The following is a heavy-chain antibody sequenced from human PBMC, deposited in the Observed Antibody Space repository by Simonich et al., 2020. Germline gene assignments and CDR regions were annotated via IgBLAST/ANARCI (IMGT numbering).Heavy chain of an antibody. D-gene: IGHD1-1*01. CDR2: NSAYKGNT. V-gene: IGHV1-18*01. Sequence: QVQLVQSGAEVKKPGASVKVSCKASGYTFTSYGISWVRPAPGQGLARMGWNSAYKGNTNYAQKLQGRVTMTTNTSTSTAYMELRSLKSDDTAVYYCARSTTGTTAFDIWGQGTMVTVSS. CDR3: ARSTTGTTAFDI. CDR1: GYTFTSYG. J-gene: IGHJ3*02.